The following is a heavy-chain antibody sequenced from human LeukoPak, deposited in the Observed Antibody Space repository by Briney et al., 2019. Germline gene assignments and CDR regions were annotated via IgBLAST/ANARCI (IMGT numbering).Heavy chain of an antibody. CDR1: GYTFTGYY. D-gene: IGHD3-22*01. CDR3: ARDYYDSSGYYGY. V-gene: IGHV1-2*06. CDR2: INPNSGGT. Sequence: ASVKVSCKASGYTFTGYYMHWVLQAPGQGLEWMGRINPNSGGTNYAQKFQGRVTMTRDTSISTAYMELSRLRSDDTAVYYCARDYYDSSGYYGYWGQGTLVTVSS. J-gene: IGHJ4*02.